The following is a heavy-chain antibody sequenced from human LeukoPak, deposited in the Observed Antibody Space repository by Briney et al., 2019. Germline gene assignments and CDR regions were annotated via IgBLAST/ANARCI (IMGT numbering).Heavy chain of an antibody. J-gene: IGHJ3*02. D-gene: IGHD3-22*01. CDR1: GYSFSSYW. V-gene: IGHV5-51*01. Sequence: GASLKISCRGSGYSFSSYWIGWVRQMPGKGLEWMGIIYPGYSDTRYSPSFQGQVTISADKSISTAYLQWSSLKASDTAVYYCARPHYYDSSGYYLFWSDFDIWGQGTMVTVSS. CDR3: ARPHYYDSSGYYLFWSDFDI. CDR2: IYPGYSDT.